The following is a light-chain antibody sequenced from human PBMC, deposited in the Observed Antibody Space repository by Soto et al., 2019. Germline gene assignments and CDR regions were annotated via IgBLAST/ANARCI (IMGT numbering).Light chain of an antibody. CDR2: TNN. CDR1: SSNIGSHL. V-gene: IGLV1-44*01. CDR3: AAWDGSLQSWV. Sequence: QAVVTQPPSVSGTPGQRVTISCSGSSSNIGSHLVNWYQQVPGTAPRLLIYTNNQRPSGVPDRFSDSKSGTSASLAISGLQSEDEADYYCAAWDGSLQSWVFGGGTKITVL. J-gene: IGLJ3*02.